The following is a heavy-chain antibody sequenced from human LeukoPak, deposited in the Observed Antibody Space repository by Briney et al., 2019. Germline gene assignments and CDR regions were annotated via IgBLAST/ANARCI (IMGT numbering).Heavy chain of an antibody. CDR1: GYTFTSYY. CDR2: INPSGGST. CDR3: ARDLGGSGFGGDFDI. Sequence: GASVKVSCKASGYTFTSYYMHWVLQAPGQWLEWRGIINPSGGSTIYAQKVQGRVNMRRDMSRSTVYMELSSLRSEDTAVYYCARDLGGSGFGGDFDIWGQGTMVTVSS. J-gene: IGHJ3*02. D-gene: IGHD3-10*01. V-gene: IGHV1-46*01.